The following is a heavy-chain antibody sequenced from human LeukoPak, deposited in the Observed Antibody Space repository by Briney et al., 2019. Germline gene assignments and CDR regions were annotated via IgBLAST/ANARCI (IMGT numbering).Heavy chain of an antibody. CDR3: TRDCSSTSCYDLGFDY. Sequence: ASVKVSCKVSGYTLTELSMHWVRQAPGKGLEWMGGFDPEDGETIYAQKFQGRVTMTEDTSTDTAYMELSSLKTEDTAVYYCTRDCSSTSCYDLGFDYWGQGTLVTVSS. D-gene: IGHD2-2*01. V-gene: IGHV1-24*01. J-gene: IGHJ4*02. CDR1: GYTLTELS. CDR2: FDPEDGET.